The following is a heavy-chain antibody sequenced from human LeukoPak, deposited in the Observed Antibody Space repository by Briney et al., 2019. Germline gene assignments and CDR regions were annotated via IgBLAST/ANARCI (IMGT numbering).Heavy chain of an antibody. D-gene: IGHD6-13*01. V-gene: IGHV3-7*01. CDR1: GLSISNSW. Sequence: GGSLRLSCEASGLSISNSWMAWVRRAPGKGLEWVANIKEDGSAKFYVDSVKGRFPISRDNAKNSLSLQMNSLGVEDTAVYYCATALDAPAGPDWGQGTLVTVSS. CDR2: IKEDGSAK. CDR3: ATALDAPAGPD. J-gene: IGHJ4*02.